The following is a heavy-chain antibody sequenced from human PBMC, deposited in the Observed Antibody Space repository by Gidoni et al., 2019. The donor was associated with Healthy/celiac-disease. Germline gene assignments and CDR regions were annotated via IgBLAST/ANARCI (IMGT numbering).Heavy chain of an antibody. J-gene: IGHJ5*02. Sequence: QVQPVQSGAEVKKPGSSVKVSCKASGGTFSSYAISWARQAPRQGLAWMGRIIPILGIANNAQKFQGRVTITADKSTSTAYMELSSLRSEDTAVYYCARYVRKQLVDNWFDTWGQGTLVTVSS. CDR2: IIPILGIA. V-gene: IGHV1-69*04. CDR3: ARYVRKQLVDNWFDT. D-gene: IGHD6-13*01. CDR1: GGTFSSYA.